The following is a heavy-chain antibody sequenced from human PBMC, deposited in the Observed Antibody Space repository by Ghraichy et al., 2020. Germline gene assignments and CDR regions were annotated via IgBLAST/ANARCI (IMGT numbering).Heavy chain of an antibody. Sequence: GGSLRLSCAASGFTFSSYWMHWVRQAPGKGLVWVSRINSDGSSTSYADSVKGRFTISRDNAKNTLYLQMNSLRAEDTAVYYCARVPRPRIAAPAYYFDYWGQGTLVTVSS. CDR2: INSDGSST. V-gene: IGHV3-74*01. J-gene: IGHJ4*02. CDR1: GFTFSSYW. CDR3: ARVPRPRIAAPAYYFDY. D-gene: IGHD6-13*01.